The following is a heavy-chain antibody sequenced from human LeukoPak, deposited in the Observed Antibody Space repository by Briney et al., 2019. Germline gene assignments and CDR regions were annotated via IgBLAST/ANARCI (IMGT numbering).Heavy chain of an antibody. J-gene: IGHJ6*03. Sequence: GGSLRLSCAASGFIFSSYAMSWVRQAPGKGLEWVSTISGSGGSTYYADSVKGRFTISRDNSKNTVYLQMNSLRAEDTAVYYCAKDGCSSTRCYVYYYYYMDVWGKGTTVTVSS. CDR1: GFIFSSYA. CDR2: ISGSGGST. D-gene: IGHD2-2*01. CDR3: AKDGCSSTRCYVYYYYYMDV. V-gene: IGHV3-23*01.